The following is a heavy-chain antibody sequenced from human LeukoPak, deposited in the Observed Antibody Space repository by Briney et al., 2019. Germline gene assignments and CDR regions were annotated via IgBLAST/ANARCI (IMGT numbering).Heavy chain of an antibody. CDR3: ASSDSSGWSLFDY. J-gene: IGHJ4*02. D-gene: IGHD6-19*01. Sequence: SETLSLTCTVSGGSISSYYWSWIRQPPGKGLEWIGYIYYSGSTNYNPSLKSRVTIPVDTSKNQFSLKLSSVTAADTAVYYCASSDSSGWSLFDYWGQGTLVTVSS. V-gene: IGHV4-59*01. CDR2: IYYSGST. CDR1: GGSISSYY.